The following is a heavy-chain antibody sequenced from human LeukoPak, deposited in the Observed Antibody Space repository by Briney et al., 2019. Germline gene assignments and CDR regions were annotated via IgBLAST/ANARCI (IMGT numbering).Heavy chain of an antibody. D-gene: IGHD3-22*01. CDR1: GGSISSDDYY. CDR3: ARVASDSCDSSGYQPYFDY. V-gene: IGHV4-30-4*01. Sequence: PSETLSLTCTVSGGSISSDDYYWSWIHQPPGKGLEWMGYIYYSGNTYYNPSLKSRVTISVDTSKNQFSLKLSSVTAADTAVYYCARVASDSCDSSGYQPYFDYRGQGTLVTVSS. CDR2: IYYSGNT. J-gene: IGHJ4*02.